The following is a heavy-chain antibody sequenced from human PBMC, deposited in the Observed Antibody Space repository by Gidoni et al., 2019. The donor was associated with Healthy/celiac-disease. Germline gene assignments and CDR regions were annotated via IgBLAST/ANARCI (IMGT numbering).Heavy chain of an antibody. V-gene: IGHV3-21*01. D-gene: IGHD2-21*02. CDR3: ASEPLYCGGDCSFDY. CDR1: GFTFSSYS. Sequence: EVQLVESGGGLVKPGGSLRLSCSASGFTFSSYSMNWVRQAPGKGLEWVSSISSSSSYIYYADSVKGRFTISRDNAKNSLYLQMNSLRAEDTAVYYCASEPLYCGGDCSFDYWGQGTLVTVSS. CDR2: ISSSSSYI. J-gene: IGHJ4*02.